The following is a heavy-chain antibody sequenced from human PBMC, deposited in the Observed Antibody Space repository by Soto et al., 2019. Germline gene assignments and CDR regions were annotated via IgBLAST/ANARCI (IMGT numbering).Heavy chain of an antibody. D-gene: IGHD3-22*01. CDR2: IIPIFGTA. J-gene: IGHJ6*02. Sequence: GASVKVSCKASGGTFSSYAISWVRQAPGQGLEWMGGIIPIFGTANYAQKFQGRVTITADESTSTAYMELSSLRSEDTAVYYCAAYYYDSSGYHSYYYYGMDVWGQGTTVTVSS. V-gene: IGHV1-69*13. CDR3: AAYYYDSSGYHSYYYYGMDV. CDR1: GGTFSSYA.